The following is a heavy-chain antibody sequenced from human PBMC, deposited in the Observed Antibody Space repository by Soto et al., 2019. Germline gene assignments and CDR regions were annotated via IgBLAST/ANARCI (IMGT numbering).Heavy chain of an antibody. CDR3: ARAWDCSRTTCRNFDY. D-gene: IGHD2-2*01. CDR2: ISADNGDT. V-gene: IGHV1-18*03. Sequence: QVQLVQSGAEVKKPGASVKVSCKASGYSFSSYGINWVRQAPGQGLEWLGGISADNGDTHYAQKFQGRVTMTTDTSANTDYLELRSLRSDDMAVFYCARAWDCSRTTCRNFDYWGQGTLVTVST. J-gene: IGHJ4*02. CDR1: GYSFSSYG.